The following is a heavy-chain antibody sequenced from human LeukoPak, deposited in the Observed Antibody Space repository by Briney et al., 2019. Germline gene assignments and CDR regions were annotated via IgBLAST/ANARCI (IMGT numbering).Heavy chain of an antibody. D-gene: IGHD2-2*01. CDR2: ISYDGSNK. CDR1: GFTFSSYA. J-gene: IGHJ4*02. Sequence: GGSLRLSCAASGFTFSSYAMHWVRQAPGKGLEWVAVISYDGSNKYYADSVKGRFTISRDNSKNTLYLQMNSLRAEDTAVYYCARSSPEDYWGQGTLVTVS. CDR3: ARSSPEDY. V-gene: IGHV3-30*04.